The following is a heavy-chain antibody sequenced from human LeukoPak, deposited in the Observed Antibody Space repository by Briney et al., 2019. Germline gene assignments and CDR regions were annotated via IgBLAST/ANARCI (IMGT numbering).Heavy chain of an antibody. D-gene: IGHD5-12*01. CDR2: IYTSGST. CDR1: GGSISSGSYY. CDR3: AREDDIVATGEVAFDI. Sequence: SETLSLTCTVSGGSISSGSYYWSWIRQPAGKGLEWIGRIYTSGSTNYNPSLKSRVTISLDASKNQFSLKLSSVTAADTAVYYCAREDDIVATGEVAFDIWGQGTMVTVSS. V-gene: IGHV4-61*02. J-gene: IGHJ3*02.